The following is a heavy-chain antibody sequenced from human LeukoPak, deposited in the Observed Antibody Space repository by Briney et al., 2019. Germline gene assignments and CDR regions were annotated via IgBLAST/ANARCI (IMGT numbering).Heavy chain of an antibody. CDR1: GFTLSSHA. CDR2: ISGSGTNT. V-gene: IGHV3-23*01. D-gene: IGHD6-19*01. CDR3: AKDLGSSDAFDY. Sequence: GGSLRLSCAGSGFTLSSHAMSWVRQAPGKGLEWVSSISGSGTNTYYADSVKGRFTISRDNSKNTLYLQMNSLRAEDTAVYYCAKDLGSSDAFDYWGQGTLVTVSS. J-gene: IGHJ4*02.